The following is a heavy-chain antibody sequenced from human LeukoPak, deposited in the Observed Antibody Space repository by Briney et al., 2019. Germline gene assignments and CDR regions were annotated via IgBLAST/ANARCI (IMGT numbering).Heavy chain of an antibody. CDR2: FYYGGST. CDR1: GCSISSSSAY. J-gene: IGHJ5*02. D-gene: IGHD6-6*01. Sequence: SETLSLTCTVSGCSISSSSAYWGWIRQPPGKGLEWIGTFYYGGSTYYNPSLKSRVTISVDADKNQFSLKLSSVTAADTAFYYCGRQGVAARRPNWFGPWGQGTLVTVSS. CDR3: GRQGVAARRPNWFGP. V-gene: IGHV4-39*01.